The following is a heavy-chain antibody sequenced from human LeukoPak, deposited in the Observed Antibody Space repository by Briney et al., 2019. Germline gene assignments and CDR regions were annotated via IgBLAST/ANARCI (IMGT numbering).Heavy chain of an antibody. CDR3: AKDDDVNGWYTLHFDY. Sequence: PGGSLRLSCAASGFTFSNYGMHWVRQAPGKGLEWVAFIRYDGSSKFYADSVKGRFTISRDNSKNTLYLQMNSLRPEDTAVYYCAKDDDVNGWYTLHFDYWGQGTLVTVSS. CDR1: GFTFSNYG. CDR2: IRYDGSSK. J-gene: IGHJ4*02. D-gene: IGHD6-19*01. V-gene: IGHV3-30*02.